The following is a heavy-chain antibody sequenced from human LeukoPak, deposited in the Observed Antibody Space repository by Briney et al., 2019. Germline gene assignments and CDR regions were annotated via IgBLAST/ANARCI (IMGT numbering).Heavy chain of an antibody. J-gene: IGHJ4*02. Sequence: GTSVKVSCKASGFTFTSSAVQWVRQARGQRLEWIGWIVVGSGNTNYAQKFQERVTITRDMSTSTAYMELSSLRSEDSAVYYCAAVGYCSSTSCYAVDYWGQGTLVTVSS. D-gene: IGHD2-2*01. CDR1: GFTFTSSA. CDR3: AAVGYCSSTSCYAVDY. CDR2: IVVGSGNT. V-gene: IGHV1-58*01.